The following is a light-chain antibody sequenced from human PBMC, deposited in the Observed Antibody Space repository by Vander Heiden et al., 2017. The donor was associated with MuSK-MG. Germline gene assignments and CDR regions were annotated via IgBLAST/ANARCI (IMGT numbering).Light chain of an antibody. CDR1: QSISNYY. CDR2: GAS. Sequence: IVLTQSPGTLSLSPGERVTLSCRASQSISNYYLAWYQQKPGQAPRLLIYGASSRATGIPDRFSGSGSGTDFTLTISRLEPEDFAVYYCQQDCNSLTFGQGTKLEIK. V-gene: IGKV3-20*01. CDR3: QQDCNSLT. J-gene: IGKJ2*01.